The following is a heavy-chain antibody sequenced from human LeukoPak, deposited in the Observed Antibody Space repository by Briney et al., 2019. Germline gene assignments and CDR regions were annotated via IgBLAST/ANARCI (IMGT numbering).Heavy chain of an antibody. CDR3: ALTTEQYYFDY. J-gene: IGHJ4*02. CDR2: IIPIFGTA. D-gene: IGHD1/OR15-1a*01. CDR1: GGTFSSYA. V-gene: IGHV1-69*05. Sequence: ASAKVSCKASGGTFSSYAISWVRQAPGQGLEWMGRIIPIFGTANYAQKFQGRVTITTDESTSTAYMELSSLRSEDTAVYYCALTTEQYYFDYWGQGTLVTVSS.